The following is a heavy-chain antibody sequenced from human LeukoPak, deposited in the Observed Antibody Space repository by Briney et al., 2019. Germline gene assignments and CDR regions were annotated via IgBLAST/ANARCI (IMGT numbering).Heavy chain of an antibody. V-gene: IGHV3-21*01. CDR1: GFTFSSYS. J-gene: IGHJ4*02. CDR3: ARNGYMVRGVNH. Sequence: PGGSLRLSCAASGFTFSSYSMNWVRQAPGKGLEWVSSISSSSSYIYYADSVKGRFTISRDNAKNSLYLQMNSLRAEDTAVYYCARNGYMVRGVNHWGQGTLVTVSS. CDR2: ISSSSSYI. D-gene: IGHD3-10*01.